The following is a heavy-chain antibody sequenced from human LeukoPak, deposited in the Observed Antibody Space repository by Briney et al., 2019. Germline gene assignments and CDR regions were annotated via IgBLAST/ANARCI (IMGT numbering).Heavy chain of an antibody. Sequence: PGGSLRLSCAASGFTFSTYGMNWVRQAPGRGLVWVSRINSDGSSTSYADSVKGRFTISRDNAKNTLFLQMNTLRAEDTAVYYCAMGPKGGRWGAFYIWGQGTMVTVSS. D-gene: IGHD3-16*01. CDR3: AMGPKGGRWGAFYI. CDR2: INSDGSST. CDR1: GFTFSTYG. J-gene: IGHJ3*02. V-gene: IGHV3-74*01.